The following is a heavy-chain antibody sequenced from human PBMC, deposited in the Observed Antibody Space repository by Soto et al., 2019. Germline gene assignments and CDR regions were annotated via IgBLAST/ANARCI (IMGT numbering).Heavy chain of an antibody. CDR3: ANEPRQGIRGNTYVYFDF. D-gene: IGHD5-18*01. CDR1: GDSVSSTSIA. V-gene: IGHV6-1*01. CDR2: TYFRSTWYY. J-gene: IGHJ4*02. Sequence: SQTLSLTCVLSGDSVSSTSIALNWIRQSPSTGLECLGRTYFRSTWYYEYALSVKSRITINPDTSKNKFSLQLNSVSPDDTGVYYCANEPRQGIRGNTYVYFDFWGQGALVTVSS.